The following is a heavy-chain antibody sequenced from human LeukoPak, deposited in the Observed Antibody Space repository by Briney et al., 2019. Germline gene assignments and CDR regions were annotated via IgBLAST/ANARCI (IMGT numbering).Heavy chain of an antibody. D-gene: IGHD3-9*01. J-gene: IGHJ5*02. CDR3: ARETPPSDYDILTGYLGWFDP. Sequence: ASVKVSCKASGYTFTGYYMHWVRQAPGQGLEWMGWINPNSGGTNYAEKFQGRVTMTTDTSTSTAYMELRSLTSDDTAVYYCARETPPSDYDILTGYLGWFDPWGQGTLVTVSS. CDR2: INPNSGGT. CDR1: GYTFTGYY. V-gene: IGHV1-2*02.